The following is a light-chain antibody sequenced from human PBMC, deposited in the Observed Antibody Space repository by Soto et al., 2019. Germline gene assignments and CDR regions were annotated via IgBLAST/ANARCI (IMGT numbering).Light chain of an antibody. CDR3: QQYFASSWT. CDR2: AAS. V-gene: IGKV3-20*01. Sequence: EIVLTQSPGTLSLSPGERATLSCRASQSISSTYLAWYRQIPGQPPRLLIYAASSRATGIPDRFSGSGSGTDFILTISRLEPEDFAVYYSQQYFASSWTFGQGTRVEIK. CDR1: QSISSTY. J-gene: IGKJ1*01.